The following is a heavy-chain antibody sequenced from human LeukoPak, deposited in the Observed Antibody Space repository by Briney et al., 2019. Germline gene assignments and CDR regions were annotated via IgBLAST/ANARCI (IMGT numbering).Heavy chain of an antibody. D-gene: IGHD3-22*01. J-gene: IGHJ4*02. CDR1: GYSFPSYW. V-gene: IGHV5-51*01. Sequence: GASLKISCKGSGYSFPSYWIGWVRQMPGKGLEWMGIIYPGDSDTRYSPSFQGQVTISADKSISTAYLQWSSLKASDTAMYYCARYPGYDSAPLDYWGQGTLVTVSS. CDR3: ARYPGYDSAPLDY. CDR2: IYPGDSDT.